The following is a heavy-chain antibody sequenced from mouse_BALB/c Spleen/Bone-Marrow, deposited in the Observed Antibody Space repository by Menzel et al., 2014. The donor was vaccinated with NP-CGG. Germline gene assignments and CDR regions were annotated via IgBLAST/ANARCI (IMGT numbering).Heavy chain of an antibody. Sequence: EVQRVESGGGLVQPGGSRKLSCAASGFTFSSFGMHWVRQAPEKGLEWVAYISSGSSTIYYADTVKGRFTISRDNPKNTLFLQMTSLRSEDTAMYYCTRKGALITHYYAMDYWGQGTLVTVSS. V-gene: IGHV5-17*02. J-gene: IGHJ4*01. CDR1: GFTFSSFG. CDR2: ISSGSSTI. D-gene: IGHD2-4*01. CDR3: TRKGALITHYYAMDY.